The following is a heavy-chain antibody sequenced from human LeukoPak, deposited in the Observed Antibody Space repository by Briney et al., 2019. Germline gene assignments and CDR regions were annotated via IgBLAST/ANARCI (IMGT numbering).Heavy chain of an antibody. CDR3: AKARARYSSSGHYFDY. CDR1: GFTFSNYG. J-gene: IGHJ4*02. CDR2: LSSSGGST. V-gene: IGHV3-23*01. D-gene: IGHD5-18*01. Sequence: GGSLRLSCAASGFTFSNYGMNWVRQAPGKGLEWVAALSSSGGSTYYADSVKGRFTISRDNSKNTLYLQMSSLRAEATAVYYCAKARARYSSSGHYFDYWGQGTLVTVSS.